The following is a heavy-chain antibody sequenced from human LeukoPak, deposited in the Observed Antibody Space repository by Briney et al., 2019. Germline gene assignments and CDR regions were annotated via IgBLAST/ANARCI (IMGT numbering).Heavy chain of an antibody. CDR2: ISSSGSTI. V-gene: IGHV3-48*03. D-gene: IGHD6-19*01. J-gene: IGHJ4*02. CDR3: ARAPGGWYAED. Sequence: GGSLRLSCAASGFTFSSYEMNWVRQAPGKGLEWVSYISSSGSTIYYADSVKGRFTISRDNSKNTLYLQMNSLRTDDTAVYYCARAPGGWYAEDWGQGTLVTVSS. CDR1: GFTFSSYE.